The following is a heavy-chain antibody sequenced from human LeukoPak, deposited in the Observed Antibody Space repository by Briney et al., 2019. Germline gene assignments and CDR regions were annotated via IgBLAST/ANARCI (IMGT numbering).Heavy chain of an antibody. V-gene: IGHV1-24*01. D-gene: IGHD1-26*01. CDR1: GYTLTELS. CDR3: ATDLKWELRAMGLGAFDI. Sequence: GASVKVSCKVSGYTLTELSMHWARQAPGKGLEWMGGFDPEDGETIYAQKLQGRVTMTEDTSTDTAYMELSSLRSEDTAVYYCATDLKWELRAMGLGAFDIWGQGTMVTVSS. CDR2: FDPEDGET. J-gene: IGHJ3*02.